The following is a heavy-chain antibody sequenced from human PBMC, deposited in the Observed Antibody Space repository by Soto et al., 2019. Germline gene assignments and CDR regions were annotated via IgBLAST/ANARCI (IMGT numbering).Heavy chain of an antibody. Sequence: QVQLVQSGAEVKKPGASVKVSCKASGYNFMRYGFTWVRQAPGQGLEWMGWINVDNGETKYPQKIQGRVTMTTDTYTSTVYMELRSLTSDDTAVYYCARWISGGYSDWFDPWGHVTLVTVSS. CDR3: ARWISGGYSDWFDP. D-gene: IGHD1-26*01. V-gene: IGHV1-18*04. J-gene: IGHJ5*02. CDR2: INVDNGET. CDR1: GYNFMRYG.